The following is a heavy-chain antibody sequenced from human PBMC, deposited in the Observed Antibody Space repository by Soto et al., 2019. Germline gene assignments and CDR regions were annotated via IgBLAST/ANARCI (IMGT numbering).Heavy chain of an antibody. D-gene: IGHD4-4*01. V-gene: IGHV3-7*03. Sequence: AGGSLRLSCAASGFSFSSYSMSWIRQAPGKGPEWLAHIHENGHFKFYVDSVKGRFTISRDDALNSLYLQMNSLRAEDTAMYYCARDEGVPINYRFDYWGQGTLVTAPQ. CDR2: IHENGHFK. J-gene: IGHJ4*02. CDR3: ARDEGVPINYRFDY. CDR1: GFSFSSYS.